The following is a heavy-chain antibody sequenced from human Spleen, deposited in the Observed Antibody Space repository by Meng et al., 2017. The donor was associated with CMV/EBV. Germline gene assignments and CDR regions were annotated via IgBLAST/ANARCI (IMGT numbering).Heavy chain of an antibody. D-gene: IGHD3-22*01. CDR1: GYTFNNYE. CDR2: MNPNSGDT. CDR3: ARGFGDYEVYYFDP. Sequence: KASGYTFNNYEINWVRQTPGQGLEWMGWMNPNSGDTGYAEDFQGRISFTRNNSIATAYMELTRLTPDDTAIYYCARGFGDYEVYYFDPWGQGTLVTVSS. J-gene: IGHJ5*02. V-gene: IGHV1-8*03.